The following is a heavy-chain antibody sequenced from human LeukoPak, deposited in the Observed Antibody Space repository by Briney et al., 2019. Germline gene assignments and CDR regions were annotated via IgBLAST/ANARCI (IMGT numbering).Heavy chain of an antibody. V-gene: IGHV1-69*06. CDR2: IIPIFGTA. J-gene: IGHJ3*02. Sequence: SVKVSCKASGGTFSSYAISWVRQAPGQGLEWMGGIIPIFGTANYAQKFQGRVTMTEDTSTDTAYMELSSLRSEDTAVYYCATDQITVTTSIPPWTIGAFDIWGQGTMVTVSS. CDR1: GGTFSSYA. CDR3: ATDQITVTTSIPPWTIGAFDI. D-gene: IGHD4-17*01.